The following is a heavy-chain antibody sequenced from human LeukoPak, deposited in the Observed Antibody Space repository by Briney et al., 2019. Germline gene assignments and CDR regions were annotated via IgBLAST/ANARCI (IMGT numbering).Heavy chain of an antibody. D-gene: IGHD3-22*01. Sequence: SQTLSLTCTVSGGSISSGGYYWSWIRQHPGKGLEWIGYIYYSGSTYYNPSLKSRVTISVDTSKNQFSLKLSSVTAADTAVYYCARGSGYYSDAFDIWGQGIMVTVSS. J-gene: IGHJ3*02. CDR3: ARGSGYYSDAFDI. CDR2: IYYSGST. V-gene: IGHV4-31*03. CDR1: GGSISSGGYY.